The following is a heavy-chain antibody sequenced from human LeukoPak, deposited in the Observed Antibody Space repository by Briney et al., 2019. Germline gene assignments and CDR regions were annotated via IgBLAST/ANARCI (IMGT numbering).Heavy chain of an antibody. CDR1: GGSISSSSYY. Sequence: SSETLSLTCTVSGGSISSSSYYWGWIRQPPGKGLEWIGEINHSGSTNYNPSLKSRVTISVDTSKNQFSLKLSSVTAADTAVYYCARGGSSWSYGMDVWGQGTTVTVSS. D-gene: IGHD6-13*01. CDR2: INHSGST. J-gene: IGHJ6*02. CDR3: ARGGSSWSYGMDV. V-gene: IGHV4-39*07.